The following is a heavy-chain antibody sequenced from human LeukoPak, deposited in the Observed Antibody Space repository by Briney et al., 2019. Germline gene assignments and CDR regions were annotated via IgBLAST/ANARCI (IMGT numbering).Heavy chain of an antibody. Sequence: TSETLSLTCAVYGGSFSGYYWSWIRQPPGKGLEWIGEINHSGSTNYNPSLKSRVTISVDTSKNQFSLKLSSVTAADTAVYYCARVIMVRGVTFDYWGQGTLVTVSS. CDR1: GGSFSGYY. D-gene: IGHD3-10*01. J-gene: IGHJ4*02. V-gene: IGHV4-34*01. CDR2: INHSGST. CDR3: ARVIMVRGVTFDY.